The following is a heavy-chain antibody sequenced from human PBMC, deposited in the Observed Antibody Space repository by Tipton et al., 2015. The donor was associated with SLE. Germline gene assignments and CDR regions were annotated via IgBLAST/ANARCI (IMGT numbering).Heavy chain of an antibody. CDR1: GGSISSSNHY. D-gene: IGHD4-17*01. CDR2: IYYSGNA. J-gene: IGHJ3*02. V-gene: IGHV4-39*07. Sequence: TLSLTCTVSGGSISSSNHYWGWIRQPPGKTLEWIGNIYYSGNAYYKPSLKSRVTISVDTSKNQFSLNLTSVTAADTAVYYCARDVEDLRSSPPAHGFDIWGQGTMVTVSS. CDR3: ARDVEDLRSSPPAHGFDI.